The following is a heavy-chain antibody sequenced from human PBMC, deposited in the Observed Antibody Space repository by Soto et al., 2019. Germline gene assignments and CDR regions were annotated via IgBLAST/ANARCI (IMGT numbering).Heavy chain of an antibody. D-gene: IGHD5-18*01. CDR3: ARGAGFSYASTWFDI. CDR2: IYYTGST. V-gene: IGHV4-61*03. CDR1: GASTSGGTYY. J-gene: IGHJ5*02. Sequence: ETLSLTCTFSGASTSGGTYYWTWIRQAPGKGLEWVGHIYYTGSTNYNPALNDRVTISVDTSKNHFSLQLTSVAAADTAVYYCARGAGFSYASTWFDIWGQGTLVTVSS.